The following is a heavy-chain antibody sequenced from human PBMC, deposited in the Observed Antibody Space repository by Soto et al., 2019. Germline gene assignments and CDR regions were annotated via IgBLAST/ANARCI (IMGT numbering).Heavy chain of an antibody. CDR3: ASEPIYYNDGSGYYPLGY. D-gene: IGHD3-22*01. Sequence: QVQLVQSGAEVKKPGASAKVSCKASGYTFTTYGFSWVRQAPGQGLECVGWISASNGNTHYSQKFQGRVTMTTDTSTSTAYMELRSLTSGDTAVYYCASEPIYYNDGSGYYPLGYWGQGTLVTVSS. CDR2: ISASNGNT. J-gene: IGHJ4*02. CDR1: GYTFTTYG. V-gene: IGHV1-18*04.